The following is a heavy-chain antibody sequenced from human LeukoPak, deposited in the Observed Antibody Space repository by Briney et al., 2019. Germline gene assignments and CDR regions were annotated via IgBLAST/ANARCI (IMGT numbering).Heavy chain of an antibody. CDR3: AKDAQRGFDYSNSLEY. V-gene: IGHV3-33*06. J-gene: IGHJ4*02. D-gene: IGHD4-11*01. Sequence: GSLRLSCAASGFIFNHHAMHWVRQAPGKGLGWVAVIWSDKSNRFYADSVRGRFTISRDDSRKTVYLQMERMTAEDTAIYYCAKDAQRGFDYSNSLEYWGQGALVTVAS. CDR1: GFIFNHHA. CDR2: IWSDKSNR.